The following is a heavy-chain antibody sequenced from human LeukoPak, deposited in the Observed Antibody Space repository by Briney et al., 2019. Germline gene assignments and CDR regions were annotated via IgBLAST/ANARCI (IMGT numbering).Heavy chain of an antibody. D-gene: IGHD2-2*01. CDR2: IRTKVNSYAP. V-gene: IGHV3-73*01. J-gene: IGHJ3*02. CDR1: GFTFSGSA. CDR3: SRLGYCSSTSCHGFDI. Sequence: GGSLRLSCAASGFTFSGSAMHWVRQASGKGLEGVGRIRTKVNSYAPAYAAPVTGRFTISRDDSKNTAYLEMNSLKSEDTAVYYCSRLGYCSSTSCHGFDIWGQGTMITVSS.